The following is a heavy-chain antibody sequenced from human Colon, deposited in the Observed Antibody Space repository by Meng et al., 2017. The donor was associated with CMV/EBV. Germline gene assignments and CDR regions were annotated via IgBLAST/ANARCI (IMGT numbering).Heavy chain of an antibody. CDR2: ISSSSSYI. CDR3: ARGGSSWSRAYYYGMDV. Sequence: GESLKISCAASGFTFSSYSMNWVRQAPGKGLEWVSSISSSSSYIYYADSVKGRFTISRDNAKNSLYLQLNSLRVEDTAVYYCARGGSSWSRAYYYGMDVWGQGTTVTVSS. J-gene: IGHJ6*02. V-gene: IGHV3-21*01. D-gene: IGHD6-13*01. CDR1: GFTFSSYS.